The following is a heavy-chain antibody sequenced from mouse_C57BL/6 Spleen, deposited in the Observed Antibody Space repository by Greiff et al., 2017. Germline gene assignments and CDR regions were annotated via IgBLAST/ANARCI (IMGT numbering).Heavy chain of an antibody. CDR3: TTRPGDY. Sequence: VQLQQSEAELVRPGASVKLSCTASGFNIKDDYMHWVKQRPEQGLEWIGWIDPENGDTEYASKFQGKATITADTSSNTAYLQLSSLTSEDTAVYYCTTRPGDYWGQGTSVTVSS. CDR1: GFNIKDDY. J-gene: IGHJ4*01. V-gene: IGHV14-4*01. CDR2: IDPENGDT.